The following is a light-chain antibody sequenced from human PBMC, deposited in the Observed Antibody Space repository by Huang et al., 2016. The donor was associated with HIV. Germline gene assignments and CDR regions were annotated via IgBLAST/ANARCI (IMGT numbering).Light chain of an antibody. V-gene: IGKV1-39*01. CDR3: QQSYSALIT. Sequence: IQLTQSPTSLSASVGDRVTIACRASQAIGTYLNWFQQKPGRAPKLLISDGSSLHTGISSRFIGSGSGTEFTLTIRGLQFDDFATYFCQQSYSALITFGQGTRLEIK. CDR1: QAIGTY. CDR2: DGS. J-gene: IGKJ5*01.